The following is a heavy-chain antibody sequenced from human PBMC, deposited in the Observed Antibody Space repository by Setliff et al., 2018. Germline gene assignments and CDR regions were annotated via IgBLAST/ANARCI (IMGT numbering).Heavy chain of an antibody. D-gene: IGHD3-16*01. CDR1: GFTFSNYG. J-gene: IGHJ3*02. Sequence: GGSLRLSCVASGFTFSNYGMHWVRQAPGKGLEWVANIKHDGSEKNYVDSVKGRFTISRDNAKNSLYLQMNSLRVEDTAVYYCANDVRGGVYEIWGQGTVVTVSS. CDR3: ANDVRGGVYEI. V-gene: IGHV3-7*01. CDR2: IKHDGSEK.